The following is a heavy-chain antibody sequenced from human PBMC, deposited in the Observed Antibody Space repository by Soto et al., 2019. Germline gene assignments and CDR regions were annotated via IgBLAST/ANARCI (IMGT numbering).Heavy chain of an antibody. V-gene: IGHV4-30-2*01. CDR2: IYHSGST. J-gene: IGHJ4*02. Sequence: QLQLQESGSGLVKPSQTLSLTCAVSGGSISSGGYSWSWIRQPPGKGLEWIGYIYHSGSTYYNPPPKSRVTISLDRSKNQFALELSSVTAADTAVYDCARAGIAATSRDDWGQGTLVTVSA. CDR1: GGSISSGGYS. D-gene: IGHD6-13*01. CDR3: ARAGIAATSRDD.